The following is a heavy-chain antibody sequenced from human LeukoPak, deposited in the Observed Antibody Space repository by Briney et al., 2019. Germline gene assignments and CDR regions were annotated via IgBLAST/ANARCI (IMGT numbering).Heavy chain of an antibody. CDR3: ARVRVVTAISSLSH. V-gene: IGHV3-11*01. J-gene: IGHJ4*02. CDR1: GFKFNDYY. D-gene: IGHD2-21*02. CDR2: ISPSGNAV. Sequence: GGSLRLSCAASGFKFNDYYMTWIRQAPGKGLGWVSYISPSGNAVFYADSVKGRFTISRDNARRSLYLQMNSLRDEDTAVYYCARVRVVTAISSLSHWGQGTLVTVSS.